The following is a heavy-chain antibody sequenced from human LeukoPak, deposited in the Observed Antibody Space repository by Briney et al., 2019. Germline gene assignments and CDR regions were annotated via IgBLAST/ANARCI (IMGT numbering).Heavy chain of an antibody. D-gene: IGHD1-26*01. CDR3: ARGEVGATMKRKEHFDY. CDR1: GFTFSSYA. CDR2: ISGSGGST. J-gene: IGHJ4*02. Sequence: PGGSLRLSCAASGFTFSSYAMSWVRQAPGKGLEWVSAISGSGGSTYYADSVKGRFTISRDNAKNSLYLQMNSLRAEDTAVYYCARGEVGATMKRKEHFDYWGQGTLVTVSS. V-gene: IGHV3-23*01.